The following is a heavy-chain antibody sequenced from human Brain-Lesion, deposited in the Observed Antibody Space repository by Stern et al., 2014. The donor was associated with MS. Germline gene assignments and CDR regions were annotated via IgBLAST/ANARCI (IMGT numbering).Heavy chain of an antibody. CDR1: GFTFSNYW. D-gene: IGHD3-10*01. J-gene: IGHJ5*01. CDR2: VNTAGGRP. CDR3: ARGERWFDS. Sequence: EVQLVESGGGLVKPGGSLRLSCAASGFTFSNYWMHWVRQAPGKGLVWVARVNTAGGRPSYADPVTGRFTMSRDNAKNTLYLQMNSLRVEDTAIYYCARGERWFDSWGQGTLVTVSS. V-gene: IGHV3-74*02.